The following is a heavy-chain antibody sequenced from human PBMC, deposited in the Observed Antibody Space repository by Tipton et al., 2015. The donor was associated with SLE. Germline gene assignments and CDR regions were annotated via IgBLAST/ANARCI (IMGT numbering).Heavy chain of an antibody. V-gene: IGHV4-34*01. CDR3: ARVMGPGQAFDI. CDR2: INHSGST. CDR1: GGSFSGYY. D-gene: IGHD5-24*01. J-gene: IGHJ3*02. Sequence: TLSLTCAVYGGSFSGYYWSWIRQPPGKGLEWIGEINHSGSTNYNPSLKSRVTIAVDTSKNQFSLKLRSVTAADTAVYYCARVMGPGQAFDIWGQGTLVTVSS.